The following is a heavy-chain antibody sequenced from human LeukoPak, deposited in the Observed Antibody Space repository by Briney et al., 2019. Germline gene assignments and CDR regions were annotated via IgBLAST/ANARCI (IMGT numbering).Heavy chain of an antibody. CDR3: ARSLIAARPTPFDY. J-gene: IGHJ4*02. V-gene: IGHV7-4-1*02. Sequence: ASVKVSCKASGYTFTSYYMHWVRQAPGQGLEWMGWMNTNSGNPTYAQGFTGRFVFSLDTSVSTAYLQISSLKAEDTAVYYCARSLIAARPTPFDYWGQGTLVTVSS. CDR2: MNTNSGNP. CDR1: GYTFTSYY. D-gene: IGHD6-6*01.